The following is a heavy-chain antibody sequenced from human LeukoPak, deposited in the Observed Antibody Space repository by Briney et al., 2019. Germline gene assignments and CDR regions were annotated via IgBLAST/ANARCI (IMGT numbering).Heavy chain of an antibody. CDR1: GFTFGNYA. J-gene: IGHJ4*02. Sequence: GGSLRLSCAASGFTFGNYAMSWVRQAPGKGLEWVAVISYDGSNKYYADSVKGRFTISRDNSKNTLYLQMNSLRAEDTAVYYCAREFDDSSGYFGDYFDYWGQGTLVTVSS. CDR3: AREFDDSSGYFGDYFDY. CDR2: ISYDGSNK. V-gene: IGHV3-30-3*01. D-gene: IGHD3-22*01.